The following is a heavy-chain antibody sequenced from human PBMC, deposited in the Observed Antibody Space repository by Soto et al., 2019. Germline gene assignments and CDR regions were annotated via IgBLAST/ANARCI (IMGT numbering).Heavy chain of an antibody. CDR1: DGSSSGHY. D-gene: IGHD6-19*01. CDR3: ARVGSSGWSPDY. CDR2: IFYSGST. Sequence: LSHTCSVADGSSSGHYWTRIRQPPGKGLEWIGYIFYSGSTNYNPSLKSRVTISVDTSKNQFSLKLSSVTAADTAVYYCARVGSSGWSPDYWGPGTLVTVSS. J-gene: IGHJ4*02. V-gene: IGHV4-59*11.